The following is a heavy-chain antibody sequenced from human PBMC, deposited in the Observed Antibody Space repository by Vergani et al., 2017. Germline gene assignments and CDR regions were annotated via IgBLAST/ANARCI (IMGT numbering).Heavy chain of an antibody. J-gene: IGHJ6*02. CDR2: ISPDGRTT. D-gene: IGHD2-2*03. V-gene: IGHV3-74*03. Sequence: DVDLVESGGGFVQPGGSRRLSCAASGFSFRTFSMFWVRQPPGKGLAWVSKISPDGRTTEYADSVRGRFTISRDNAKNSLYLQMNSLRAEDTAVYYCARDPPGYCSSTSCSTGYYGMDVWGQGTTVTVSS. CDR3: ARDPPGYCSSTSCSTGYYGMDV. CDR1: GFSFRTFS.